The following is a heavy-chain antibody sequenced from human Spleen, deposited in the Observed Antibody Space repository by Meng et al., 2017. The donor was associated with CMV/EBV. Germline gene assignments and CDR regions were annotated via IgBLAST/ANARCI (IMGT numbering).Heavy chain of an antibody. CDR2: IRSSIHLT. D-gene: IGHD2-15*01. J-gene: IGHJ5*02. CDR3: ARDLGSCSFFGFGCTRNWFDP. Sequence: SRGRLDTGQGLGSMGQIRSSIHLTHYAKKFQARVTMTTDKSTNTVYMELRNLRSDDTALYYCARDLGSCSFFGFGCTRNWFDPWGQGTLVTVSS. V-gene: IGHV1-18*01.